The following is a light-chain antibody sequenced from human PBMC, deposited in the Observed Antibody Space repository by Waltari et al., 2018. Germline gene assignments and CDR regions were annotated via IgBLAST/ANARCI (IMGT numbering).Light chain of an antibody. CDR1: QSVSSY. J-gene: IGKJ2*01. CDR2: DAS. Sequence: EIVLTQSPATLSLSPGERATLSCMASQSVSSYLAWYQQKPGQAPRLLIYDASNRATGIPARFSGSGSGTDFTLTISSLEPEDFAVYYCQQRSNWPPGYTFGQGTKLEIK. CDR3: QQRSNWPPGYT. V-gene: IGKV3-11*01.